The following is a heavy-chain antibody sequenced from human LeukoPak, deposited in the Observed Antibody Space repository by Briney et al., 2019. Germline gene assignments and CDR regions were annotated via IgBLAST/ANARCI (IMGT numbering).Heavy chain of an antibody. CDR2: IYTSGST. CDR3: ASNWSDFDY. Sequence: SETLSLTCTVSGGSISSGSYYWSWIRQPAGKGLEWIGRIYTSGSTNYNPSLKSRVTISVDTSKNQFSLKLNSVTAADTAVYYCASNWSDFDYWGPGTLVSVSS. CDR1: GGSISSGSYY. V-gene: IGHV4-61*02. J-gene: IGHJ4*02. D-gene: IGHD1-1*01.